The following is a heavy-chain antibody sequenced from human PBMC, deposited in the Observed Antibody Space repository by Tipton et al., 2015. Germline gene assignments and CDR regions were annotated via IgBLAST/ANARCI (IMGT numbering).Heavy chain of an antibody. D-gene: IGHD3-16*01. CDR3: ARALNAWGILSYYYYGLDV. CDR2: IYPGDSDT. CDR1: GYSFSTHW. J-gene: IGHJ6*02. Sequence: VQLVQSGAEVKQPGESLKISCKGSGYSFSTHWIGWVRQMPGKGLEWMWIIYPGDSDTRYSPSFEGQVTISADKSSSTAFLQWSSLKASDSAIYFCARALNAWGILSYYYYGLDVWGQGTTVTVSS. V-gene: IGHV5-51*03.